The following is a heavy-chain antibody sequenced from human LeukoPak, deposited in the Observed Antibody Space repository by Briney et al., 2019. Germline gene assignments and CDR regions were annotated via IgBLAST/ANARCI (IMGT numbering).Heavy chain of an antibody. J-gene: IGHJ4*02. Sequence: SETLSLTCTVSGGPFSSFHWSWIRQPAGKGLEWLGLIYTSGSTNHSPSLKSRLTMSVDASKHQFSLKLSSVTAADTAVYYCARDFDSWGQGILVTVSS. CDR2: IYTSGST. CDR3: ARDFDS. CDR1: GGPFSSFH. V-gene: IGHV4-4*07.